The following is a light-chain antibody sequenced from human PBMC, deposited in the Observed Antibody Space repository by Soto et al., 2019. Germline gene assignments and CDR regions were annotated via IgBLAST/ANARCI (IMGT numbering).Light chain of an antibody. CDR1: QSINNY. CDR3: QQYYSYPWT. J-gene: IGKJ1*01. CDR2: AAS. V-gene: IGKV1-39*01. Sequence: DIQMTQSPSSLSASVGDRVTITCRASQSINNYLSWYQQKPGKAPNLLIYAASTLQSGVPSRFSGSGSGTDSTLTISCLQSEDFATYYCQQYYSYPWTFGQGTKVDIK.